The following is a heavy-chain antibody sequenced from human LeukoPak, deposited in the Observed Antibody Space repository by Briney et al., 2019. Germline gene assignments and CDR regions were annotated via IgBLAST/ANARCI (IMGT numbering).Heavy chain of an antibody. CDR3: ARDLVWDYYYYYGMDV. V-gene: IGHV1-2*02. CDR2: IKPNSGGT. D-gene: IGHD2-2*01. CDR1: GGTFSSYA. J-gene: IGHJ6*02. Sequence: ASVKVSCKASGGTFSSYAISWVRQAPGQGLEWMGWIKPNSGGTNYAQKFQGRVTMTRDTPISTAYMELSRLRSDDTAVYYCARDLVWDYYYYYGMDVWGQGTTVTVSS.